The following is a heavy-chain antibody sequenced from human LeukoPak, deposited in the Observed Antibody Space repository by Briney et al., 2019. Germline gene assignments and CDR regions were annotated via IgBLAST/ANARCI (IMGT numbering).Heavy chain of an antibody. CDR3: ARMAYDILTGYFQPNWFDP. J-gene: IGHJ5*02. CDR1: GYTLTELS. CDR2: FDPEDGET. V-gene: IGHV1-24*01. D-gene: IGHD3-9*01. Sequence: GASVKVSCKVSGYTLTELSMHWVRQAPGKGLEWMGGFDPEDGETIYAQKFQGRVTMTEDTSTDTAYMELSSLRSEDTAVYYCARMAYDILTGYFQPNWFDPWGQGTLVTVSS.